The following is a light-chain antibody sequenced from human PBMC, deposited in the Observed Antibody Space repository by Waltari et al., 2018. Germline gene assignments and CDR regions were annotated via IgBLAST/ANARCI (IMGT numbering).Light chain of an antibody. Sequence: QSALTQPPSASGSPGQSVTLPCPGPSTDVGPYNYVPCYQQYPGKAPTLLIYDVTTRPSGVPYRFSASKSGNAASLTVSGLQAEDEADYYCSSYAGNNICVFGTGTKVTVL. J-gene: IGLJ1*01. CDR2: DVT. CDR1: STDVGPYNY. CDR3: SSYAGNNICV. V-gene: IGLV2-8*01.